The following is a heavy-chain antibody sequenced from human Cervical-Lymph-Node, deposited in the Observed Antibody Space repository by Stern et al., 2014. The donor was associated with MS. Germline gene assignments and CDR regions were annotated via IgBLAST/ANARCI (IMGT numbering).Heavy chain of an antibody. V-gene: IGHV2-5*02. J-gene: IGHJ5*02. CDR1: GFSLTSSGVG. CDR2: IFGDGDR. Sequence: QVTLRESGPTLVKPTQTLTLTCTFSGFSLTSSGVGVGWIRQPPGKAPEWLAIIFGDGDRRYSPSLKNRVTITEDTSKTQVILTVTNMDPMDTATYYCAHCNYGDFRITWGQGSLVTVSS. CDR3: AHCNYGDFRIT. D-gene: IGHD4-17*01.